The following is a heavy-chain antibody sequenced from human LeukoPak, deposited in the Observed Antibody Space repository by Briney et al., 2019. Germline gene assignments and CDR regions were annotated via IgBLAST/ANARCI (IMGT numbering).Heavy chain of an antibody. J-gene: IGHJ6*03. CDR1: RFTFNSYA. Sequence: GGSLRLSCAASRFTFNSYAMNWVRQAPGKGLEWVSSISSSSSYIYYADSVKGRFTISRDNAKNSLYLQMNSLRAEDTAVYYCAREVYNYGDYVEDYYYYMDVWGKGTTVTVSS. CDR3: AREVYNYGDYVEDYYYYMDV. D-gene: IGHD4-17*01. CDR2: ISSSSSYI. V-gene: IGHV3-21*01.